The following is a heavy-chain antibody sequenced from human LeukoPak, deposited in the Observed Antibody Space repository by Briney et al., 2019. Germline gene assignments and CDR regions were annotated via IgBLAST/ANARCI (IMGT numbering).Heavy chain of an antibody. J-gene: IGHJ4*02. V-gene: IGHV3-23*01. CDR2: ISGSGGST. CDR1: GFTFSSYA. Sequence: GGSLRLSCAASGFTFSSYAMSWVRQAPGKGLEWVSAISGSGGSTYYADSVKGRFTISRDNYKNTLYLQMNSLRAEDTAVYYCAKDLTMIVVVSVDYWGQGTLVTVSS. CDR3: AKDLTMIVVVSVDY. D-gene: IGHD3-22*01.